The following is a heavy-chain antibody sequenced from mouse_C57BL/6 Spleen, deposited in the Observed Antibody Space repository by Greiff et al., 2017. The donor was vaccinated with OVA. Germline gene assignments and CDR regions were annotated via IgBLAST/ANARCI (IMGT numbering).Heavy chain of an antibody. J-gene: IGHJ1*03. CDR2: IYPGDGDT. D-gene: IGHD1-1*01. Sequence: VQLQQSGPELVKPGASVKISCKASGYAFSSSWMNWVKQRPGKGLEWIGRIYPGDGDTNYNGKFKGKATLTADKSSSTAYMQLSSLTSEDSAVYFWARWGYGSSWYFDVWGTGTTVTVSS. CDR1: GYAFSSSW. V-gene: IGHV1-82*01. CDR3: ARWGYGSSWYFDV.